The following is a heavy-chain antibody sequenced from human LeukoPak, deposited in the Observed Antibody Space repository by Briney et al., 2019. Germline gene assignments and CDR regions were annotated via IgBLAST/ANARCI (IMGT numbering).Heavy chain of an antibody. CDR3: ARNYYDILTGYYSFDY. J-gene: IGHJ4*02. CDR2: IYYSGST. Sequence: SETLSLTCTVSGGSISSYYWSWIRQPPGKGLEWIGYIYYSGSTNYNPSPKSRVTISVDTSKNQFSLKLSSVTAADTAVYYCARNYYDILTGYYSFDYWGQGTLVTVSS. D-gene: IGHD3-9*01. CDR1: GGSISSYY. V-gene: IGHV4-59*08.